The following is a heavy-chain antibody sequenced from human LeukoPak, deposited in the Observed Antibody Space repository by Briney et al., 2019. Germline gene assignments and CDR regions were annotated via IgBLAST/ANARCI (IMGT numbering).Heavy chain of an antibody. CDR3: ACSSNYYDSSGYYLDY. D-gene: IGHD3-22*01. J-gene: IGHJ4*02. CDR2: IYTSGST. CDR1: GGSISGYY. Sequence: SETLSLTCTVSGGSISGYYWSWIRQPAGKGLEWIGRIYTSGSTNYNPSLKSRVTMSVDTSKNQFSLKLSSVTAADTAVYYCACSSNYYDSSGYYLDYWGQGTLVTVSS. V-gene: IGHV4-4*07.